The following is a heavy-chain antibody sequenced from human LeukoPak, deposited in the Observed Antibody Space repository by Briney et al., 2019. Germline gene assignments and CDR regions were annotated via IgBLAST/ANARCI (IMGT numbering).Heavy chain of an antibody. CDR2: IYYSGST. D-gene: IGHD4-17*01. V-gene: IGHV4-39*01. Sequence: PSETLSLTCTVSGGSISSSSYYWGWIRQPPGKGLEWIGSIYYSGSTYYNPSLKSRVTISVDTSKNQFSLKLSSVIAADTAVYYCARHVRSSGDYASLYYFDYWGQGTLVTVSS. CDR1: GGSISSSSYY. J-gene: IGHJ4*02. CDR3: ARHVRSSGDYASLYYFDY.